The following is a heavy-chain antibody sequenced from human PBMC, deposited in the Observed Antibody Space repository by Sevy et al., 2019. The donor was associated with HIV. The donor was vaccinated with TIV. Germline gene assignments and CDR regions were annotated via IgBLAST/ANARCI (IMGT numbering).Heavy chain of an antibody. CDR1: GFTFSSYT. Sequence: GGSLRLSCAAFGFTFSSYTMHWVRQAPGKGLEWVAVISDDGSNKYYADSVKGRFTISRDNSKKTLYLQMNSLRAEDTAVYYCAMDGLGGFAQTLDVWGQGTTVTVSS. J-gene: IGHJ6*02. D-gene: IGHD3-16*01. V-gene: IGHV3-30*04. CDR2: ISDDGSNK. CDR3: AMDGLGGFAQTLDV.